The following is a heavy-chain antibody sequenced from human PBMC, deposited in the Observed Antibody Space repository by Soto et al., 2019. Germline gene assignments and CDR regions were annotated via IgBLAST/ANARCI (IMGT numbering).Heavy chain of an antibody. V-gene: IGHV1-18*01. J-gene: IGHJ4*02. CDR1: GYTFTSYG. D-gene: IGHD4-17*01. CDR3: ARDPVLMTTVTTTFDY. Sequence: ASVKVSCKASGYTFTSYGISWVRQAPGQGLEWMGWISAYNGNTNYARKLQGRVTMTTDTSTSTAYMELRSLRSDDTAVYYCARDPVLMTTVTTTFDYWGQGTLVTVPQ. CDR2: ISAYNGNT.